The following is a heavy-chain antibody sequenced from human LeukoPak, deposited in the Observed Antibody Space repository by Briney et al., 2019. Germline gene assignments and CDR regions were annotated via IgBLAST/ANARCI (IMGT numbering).Heavy chain of an antibody. CDR1: GFTFSSYW. CDR3: ARAEDCSSTSCPRAFDI. CDR2: INSDGNNT. J-gene: IGHJ3*02. V-gene: IGHV3-74*01. Sequence: GGSLRLSCAASGFTFSSYWMHWVRQAPGKGLVWVSRINSDGNNTNYADFVKGRFTISRDNAKNTLYLQMNSLRAEDTAVYYCARAEDCSSTSCPRAFDIWGQGTMVTGSS. D-gene: IGHD2-2*01.